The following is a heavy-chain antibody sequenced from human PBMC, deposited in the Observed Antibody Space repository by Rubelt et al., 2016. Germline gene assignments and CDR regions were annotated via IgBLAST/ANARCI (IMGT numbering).Heavy chain of an antibody. V-gene: IGHV4-39*07. J-gene: IGHJ4*02. D-gene: IGHD3-22*01. Sequence: QLQLQESGPGLVKPSETLSLTCTVSGGSISSSSYYWGWIRQPPGKGLEWIGYIYHSGSTYYNPSLKGRVTIAVDRSKNQFSLKLSYVTAADTAVYYCATYSVPTYYYDSSGYFDYWGQGTLVTVSS. CDR2: IYHSGST. CDR3: ATYSVPTYYYDSSGYFDY. CDR1: GGSISSSSYY.